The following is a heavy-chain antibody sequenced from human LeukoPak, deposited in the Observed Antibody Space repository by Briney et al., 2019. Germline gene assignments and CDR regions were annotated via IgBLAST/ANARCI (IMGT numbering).Heavy chain of an antibody. CDR3: ARAPATLPSLFDY. Sequence: PSETLSLTCTVSGYSISSGYYWGWIRQPPGKGLEWIGGIYHSGSTYYNPSLKSRVTISVDTSKNQFSLELSSVTAADTAVYYCARAPATLPSLFDYWGQGTLVTVSS. J-gene: IGHJ4*02. CDR2: IYHSGST. V-gene: IGHV4-38-2*02. CDR1: GYSISSGYY. D-gene: IGHD6-25*01.